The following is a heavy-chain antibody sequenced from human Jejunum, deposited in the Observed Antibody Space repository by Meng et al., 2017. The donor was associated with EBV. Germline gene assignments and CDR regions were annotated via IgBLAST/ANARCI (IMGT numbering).Heavy chain of an antibody. CDR1: GFTFSSYS. V-gene: IGHV3-30-3*01. CDR3: ARERDITFWYFDY. CDR2: ISSDGNTK. Sequence: QVQLGESGGGVVQPGRSLRLSCAGSGFTFSSYSMHWVRQAPGKGLEWVAVISSDGNTKYYADSVRGRFTISRDNSKSTLFLQANSLRPEDTAVYYCARERDITFWYFDYWVQGALVTVSA. D-gene: IGHD3-16*01. J-gene: IGHJ4*02.